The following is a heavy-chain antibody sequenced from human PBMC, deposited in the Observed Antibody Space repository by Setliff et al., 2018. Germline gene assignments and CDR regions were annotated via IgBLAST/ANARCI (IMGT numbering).Heavy chain of an antibody. V-gene: IGHV1-18*01. J-gene: IGHJ4*02. CDR3: SRLVRYCTTTSCQGASGAEF. Sequence: ASVKVSCKASGYTFSNYGITWMRQAPGQGLEWMGWISAYSGNTKYAQKLQGRVTMTTDTSTTTAYLELRSLTSDDTAVYYCSRLVRYCTTTSCQGASGAEFWGQGTLVTSPQ. CDR2: ISAYSGNT. D-gene: IGHD2-2*01. CDR1: GYTFSNYG.